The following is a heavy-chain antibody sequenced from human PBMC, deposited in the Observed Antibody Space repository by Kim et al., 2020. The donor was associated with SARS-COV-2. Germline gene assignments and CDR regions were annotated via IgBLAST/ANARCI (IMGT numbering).Heavy chain of an antibody. J-gene: IGHJ4*02. V-gene: IGHV3-30*03. CDR1: GFTFSTYC. D-gene: IGHD6-13*01. CDR3: ARTFSQHRVNFYS. CDR2: ISSDGSNQ. Sequence: GGSLRLSCAASGFTFSTYCMYWVRQAPGKGLEWVAVISSDGSNQYYADSVKGQFTISRDNSKNTLYLQMNSLRAEDTAVYYCARTFSQHRVNFYSWGRGNLDSV.